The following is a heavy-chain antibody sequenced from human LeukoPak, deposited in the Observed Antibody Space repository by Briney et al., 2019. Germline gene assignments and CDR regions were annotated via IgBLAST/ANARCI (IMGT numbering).Heavy chain of an antibody. J-gene: IGHJ4*02. CDR3: ARENDWGFRRFDF. CDR1: SGSISDYY. CDR2: IYSNGST. V-gene: IGHV4-4*07. Sequence: SETLSLXCTVSSGSISDYYWSWIRQPAGKGLECIGRIYSNGSTSYDPSLKSRVTMSVDTSENQFSLKLTSVTAADTAVYYCARENDWGFRRFDFWGQGTLVTVSS. D-gene: IGHD7-27*01.